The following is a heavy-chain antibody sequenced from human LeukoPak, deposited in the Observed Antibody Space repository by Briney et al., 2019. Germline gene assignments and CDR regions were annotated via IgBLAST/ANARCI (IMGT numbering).Heavy chain of an antibody. Sequence: GGSLRLSCAASGFTVSSNYMSWVRQAPGKGLEWVSVIYSCGSTYYADSVKGRFTISRDNSKNTLYLQMNSLRAEDTAVYYCASGGYGDYPRGAFDIWGQGTMVTVSS. J-gene: IGHJ3*02. CDR3: ASGGYGDYPRGAFDI. V-gene: IGHV3-66*01. CDR1: GFTVSSNY. D-gene: IGHD4-17*01. CDR2: IYSCGST.